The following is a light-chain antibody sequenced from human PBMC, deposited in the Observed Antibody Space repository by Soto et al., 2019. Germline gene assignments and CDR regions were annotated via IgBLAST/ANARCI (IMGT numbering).Light chain of an antibody. CDR3: AAWDDSLRGHV. J-gene: IGLJ1*01. V-gene: IGLV1-44*01. CDR1: SSNIGSNA. Sequence: QSVLTQPPSASGTPGQRVTISCSGSSSNIGSNAVNWYQQLPGTAPKLLIYSNNQRPSGVPERFSGSKSGTSASLAISGLQSEDEADYYCAAWDDSLRGHVFATGTKLTVL. CDR2: SNN.